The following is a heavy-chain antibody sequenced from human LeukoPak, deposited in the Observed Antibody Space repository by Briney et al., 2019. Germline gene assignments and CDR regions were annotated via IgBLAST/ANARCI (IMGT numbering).Heavy chain of an antibody. CDR1: GFTFRSYA. CDR3: ARGGTEIYYYHYGMDV. Sequence: PGGSLRLSCAASGFTFRSYAMSWVRQAPGKGLEWVSAISGSGGSTYYADSVKGRFTISRDNSKNTLYLQMNSLRVEDTAVYFCARGGTEIYYYHYGMDVWGQGTTVTVSS. D-gene: IGHD5-12*01. CDR2: ISGSGGST. J-gene: IGHJ6*02. V-gene: IGHV3-23*01.